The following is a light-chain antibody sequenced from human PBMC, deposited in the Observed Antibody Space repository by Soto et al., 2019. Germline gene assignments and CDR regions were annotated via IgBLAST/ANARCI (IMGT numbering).Light chain of an antibody. V-gene: IGLV4-69*01. J-gene: IGLJ2*01. CDR2: VNSDGSH. Sequence: QSVLTQSPSASASLGASVKLTCTLSSGHSSYAIAWHQQQPEKGPRYLMKVNSDGSHNKGDGIPDRFSGSSSGAERYLTISSLQSEDEADYCCQTWDPGFSVVFGGGTKLTVL. CDR3: QTWDPGFSVV. CDR1: SGHSSYA.